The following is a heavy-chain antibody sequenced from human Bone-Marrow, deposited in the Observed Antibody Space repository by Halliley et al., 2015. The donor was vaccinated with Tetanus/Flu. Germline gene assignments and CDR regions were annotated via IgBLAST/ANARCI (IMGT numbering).Heavy chain of an antibody. J-gene: IGHJ6*02. CDR2: ISADGSKT. Sequence: SLRLSCAGSGFSFSNYGIHWVRQAPGKGLEWMGVISADGSKTYYEDSVKGRLTISRDNSKNTLYVQMNSLRAEDTAVYYCARRVGQGMDFWGQGTTVTVSS. CDR3: ARRVGQGMDF. V-gene: IGHV3-30*03. CDR1: GFSFSNYG.